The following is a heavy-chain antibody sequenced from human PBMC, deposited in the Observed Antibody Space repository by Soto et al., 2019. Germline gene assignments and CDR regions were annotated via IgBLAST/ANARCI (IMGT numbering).Heavy chain of an antibody. J-gene: IGHJ3*02. Sequence: QVLLVQSGPEVKKPGSSVKISCKASGCTFSNHAFSWVRQAPGQGLEWMGTIIPIFAATNYAQNFQGRVTITVDEPPSTVYVDLSRLRFEETAVHYCATGATVVVGADSAFDIWGRVTMVTVSS. V-gene: IGHV1-69*18. CDR2: IIPIFAAT. D-gene: IGHD2-21*01. CDR1: GCTFSNHA. CDR3: ATGATVVVGADSAFDI.